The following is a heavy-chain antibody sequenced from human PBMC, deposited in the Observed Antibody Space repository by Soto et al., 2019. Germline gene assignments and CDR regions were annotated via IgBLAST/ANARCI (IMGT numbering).Heavy chain of an antibody. CDR1: GGTFSTYA. V-gene: IGHV1-69*01. CDR2: LLPVFGTP. D-gene: IGHD3-22*01. Sequence: QVQLEQSGPEVKKPGSSVKVSCRSSGGTFSTYAISWVRQAPGQGLEWMGWLLPVFGTPAYAQKFQDRITITADESSSTSYMELTGLRSDDTAVYYCARYDSRNGYNQDYYFDYWGQGTLVAVSS. J-gene: IGHJ4*02. CDR3: ARYDSRNGYNQDYYFDY.